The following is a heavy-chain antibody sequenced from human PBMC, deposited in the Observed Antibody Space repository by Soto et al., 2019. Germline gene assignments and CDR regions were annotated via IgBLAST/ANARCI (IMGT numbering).Heavy chain of an antibody. D-gene: IGHD6-13*01. J-gene: IGHJ4*02. CDR3: AREKSGGTIDY. V-gene: IGHV3-13*01. Sequence: PGGSLRLSCAASGFTFSSYVMHWVRQATGKGLEWVSAIGTAGDTYYPGSVKGRFTISRENAKNSLYLQMNSLRAEDTAVYYCAREKSGGTIDYWGQGTLVTVSS. CDR2: IGTAGDT. CDR1: GFTFSSYV.